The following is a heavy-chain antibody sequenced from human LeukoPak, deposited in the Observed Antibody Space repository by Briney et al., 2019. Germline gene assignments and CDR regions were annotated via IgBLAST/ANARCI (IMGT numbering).Heavy chain of an antibody. CDR1: GFTVSSYG. V-gene: IGHV3-33*01. J-gene: IGHJ4*02. D-gene: IGHD6-19*01. CDR2: IWYDGSNK. Sequence: GGSLRLSCAASGFTVSSYGMHWVRQAPGKGLEWVAVIWYDGSNKYYADSVKGRFTISRDNSKNTLYLQMNSLRAEDTAVYYCARGGKDSSGWYGVDYWGQGTLVTVSS. CDR3: ARGGKDSSGWYGVDY.